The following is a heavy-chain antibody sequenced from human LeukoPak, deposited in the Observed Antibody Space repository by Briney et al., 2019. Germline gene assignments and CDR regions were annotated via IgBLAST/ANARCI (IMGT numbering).Heavy chain of an antibody. J-gene: IGHJ4*02. Sequence: KPSETLSLTCTVSGGSITSYYWSWIRQPPGKGLEWIGYISYSGSTNYNPSLKSRVTISIDTSKNQFSLKLSSVTAADTAVYYCARPRSPGTTFEIWGQGTLVTVSS. CDR2: ISYSGST. D-gene: IGHD1-1*01. V-gene: IGHV4-59*08. CDR3: ARPRSPGTTFEI. CDR1: GGSITSYY.